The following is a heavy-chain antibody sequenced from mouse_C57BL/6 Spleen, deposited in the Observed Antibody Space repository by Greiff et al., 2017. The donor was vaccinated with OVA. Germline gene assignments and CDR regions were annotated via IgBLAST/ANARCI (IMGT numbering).Heavy chain of an antibody. D-gene: IGHD1-1*01. CDR1: GFNIKDYY. V-gene: IGHV14-1*01. CDR3: TTYYYGSSYERGWFAY. CDR2: IDPEDGDT. J-gene: IGHJ3*01. Sequence: VQLKESGAELVRPGASVKLSCTASGFNIKDYYMHWVKQRPEQGLEWIGRIDPEDGDTEYAPKFQGKATMTADTSSNTAYLQLSSLTSEDTAVYYCTTYYYGSSYERGWFAYWGQGTLVTVSA.